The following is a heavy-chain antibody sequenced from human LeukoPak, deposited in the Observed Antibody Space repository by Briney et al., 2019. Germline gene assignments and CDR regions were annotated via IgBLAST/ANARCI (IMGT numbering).Heavy chain of an antibody. CDR3: ARGGSIAVAPEHWFDP. J-gene: IGHJ5*02. Sequence: SETLSLTCTVSGGSIGGYYWGWIRQPPGKGLEWIGYIYYSGITNYNPSLKSRATISVDTSKKQFSLNLTSVTAADTAVYYCARGGSIAVAPEHWFDPWGQGTLVTVSS. CDR2: IYYSGIT. V-gene: IGHV4-59*12. CDR1: GGSIGGYY. D-gene: IGHD6-19*01.